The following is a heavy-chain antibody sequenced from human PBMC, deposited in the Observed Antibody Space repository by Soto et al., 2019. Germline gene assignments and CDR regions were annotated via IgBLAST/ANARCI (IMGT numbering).Heavy chain of an antibody. V-gene: IGHV5-51*01. CDR3: ARHSGYSYGYGYYYYGMDV. J-gene: IGHJ6*02. CDR2: IYPGDSDT. CDR1: GYSFTSYW. Sequence: PGESLKISCKGSGYSFTSYWIGWVRQMPGKGLEWMGIIYPGDSDTRYSLSFQGQVTISADKSISTAYLQWSSLKASDTAMYYCARHSGYSYGYGYYYYGMDVWGQGTTVTVSS. D-gene: IGHD5-18*01.